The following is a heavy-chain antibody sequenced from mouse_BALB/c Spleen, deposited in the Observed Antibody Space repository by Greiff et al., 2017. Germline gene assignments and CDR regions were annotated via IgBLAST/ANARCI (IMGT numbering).Heavy chain of an antibody. V-gene: IGHV1-7*01. Sequence: VQLQQSGAELAKPGASVKMSCKASGYTFTSYWMHWVKQRPGQGLEWIGYINPSTGYTEYNQKFKDKATLNADKSSSTAYMKLSSLTSEDSAVYYCAIRSLYYGSIYDYAMDYWGQGTSVTVSS. D-gene: IGHD1-1*01. J-gene: IGHJ4*01. CDR2: INPSTGYT. CDR3: AIRSLYYGSIYDYAMDY. CDR1: GYTFTSYW.